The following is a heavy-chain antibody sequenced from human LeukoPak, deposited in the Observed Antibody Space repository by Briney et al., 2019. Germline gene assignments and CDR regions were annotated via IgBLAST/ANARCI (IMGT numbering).Heavy chain of an antibody. V-gene: IGHV3-21*04. J-gene: IGHJ6*02. Sequence: GGSLRLSCAASGFTFSSYSMNWVRQAPGKGLEWVSSISSSSSYIYYADSVKGRFTISRDNAKNSLYLQMNSLRAEDTAVYSCARGPARYDSSGSYYYYGMDVWGQGTTVTVSS. CDR3: ARGPARYDSSGSYYYYGMDV. D-gene: IGHD3-22*01. CDR1: GFTFSSYS. CDR2: ISSSSSYI.